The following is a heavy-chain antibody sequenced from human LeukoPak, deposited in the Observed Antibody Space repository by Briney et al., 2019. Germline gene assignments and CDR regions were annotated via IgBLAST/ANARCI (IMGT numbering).Heavy chain of an antibody. Sequence: SETLSLTCTVSGGSISSGSYYWSWTRQPAGKGLEWIGRIYTSGSTNYNPSLKSRVTISVDTSKNQFSLKLSSVTAADTAVYYCASSALWFGEFNWFDPWGQGTLVTVSS. D-gene: IGHD3-10*01. CDR3: ASSALWFGEFNWFDP. J-gene: IGHJ5*02. CDR2: IYTSGST. CDR1: GGSISSGSYY. V-gene: IGHV4-61*02.